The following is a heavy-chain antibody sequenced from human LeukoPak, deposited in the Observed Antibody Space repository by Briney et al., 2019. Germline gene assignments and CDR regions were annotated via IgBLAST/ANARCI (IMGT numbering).Heavy chain of an antibody. V-gene: IGHV3-23*01. CDR2: INNSGTRT. CDR1: GFTFGNYA. Sequence: GGSLRLSCANSGFTFGNYAMTWVRQAPGKGLEWVSGINNSGTRTYYADSVKGRFTISRDNSKNTLYLQMNSLRVEDTAVYYCAKGLGELSICAFDVWGQGTMVTVSS. CDR3: AKGLGELSICAFDV. J-gene: IGHJ3*01. D-gene: IGHD3-16*02.